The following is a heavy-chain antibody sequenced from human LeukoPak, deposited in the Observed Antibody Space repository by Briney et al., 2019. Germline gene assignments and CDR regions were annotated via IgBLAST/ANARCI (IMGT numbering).Heavy chain of an antibody. CDR1: GFTFSTYP. Sequence: GGSLRLSCAASGFTFSTYPMSWVRQAPGKGLEWVANIKQDGSEKYYVDSVKGRFTISRDNAKNSLYLQMNGLRAEDTAVYYCAREVGDYYDSSGYPYYFDYWGQGTLVTVSS. CDR2: IKQDGSEK. J-gene: IGHJ4*02. CDR3: AREVGDYYDSSGYPYYFDY. D-gene: IGHD3-22*01. V-gene: IGHV3-7*01.